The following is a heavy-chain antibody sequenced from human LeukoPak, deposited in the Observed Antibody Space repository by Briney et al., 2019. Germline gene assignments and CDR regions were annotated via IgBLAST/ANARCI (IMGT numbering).Heavy chain of an antibody. CDR1: GVSISSYS. D-gene: IGHD2-21*01. CDR3: AREGVKRDAFDI. CDR2: MYISGSN. J-gene: IGHJ3*02. Sequence: SETLSLTCTVSGVSISSYSWRWIRHSAGKGLEWIGRMYISGSNNYHPSFKTRVTMSADTSKNQVSLELSSVTAADTAVYYCAREGVKRDAFDIWGQGTMVTVSS. V-gene: IGHV4-4*07.